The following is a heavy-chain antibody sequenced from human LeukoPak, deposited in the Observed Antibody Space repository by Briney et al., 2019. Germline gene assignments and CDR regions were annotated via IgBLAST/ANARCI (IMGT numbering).Heavy chain of an antibody. Sequence: GGSLRLSCAASGFTFSSYAMSWVRQAPGKGLEWVSAISGSGGSTYYADSVKGRFTISRDNSKNTLYLQMNSLRAEDTAVYYCVSITMIVVVIDYWGQGTLVTVSS. V-gene: IGHV3-23*01. J-gene: IGHJ4*02. CDR1: GFTFSSYA. CDR3: VSITMIVVVIDY. CDR2: ISGSGGST. D-gene: IGHD3-22*01.